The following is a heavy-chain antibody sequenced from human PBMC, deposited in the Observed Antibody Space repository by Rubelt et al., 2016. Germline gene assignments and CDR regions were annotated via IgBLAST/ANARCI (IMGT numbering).Heavy chain of an antibody. J-gene: IGHJ5*02. Sequence: QVQLVQSGAEVKKPGASVKVSCKASGYTFTTYDINWVRQATGQGPEWMGWMNPNSGNTGCAQKFQGRITMTRDTSISTAYMKLGSLRSEETAVYYCARLGVEVAGTNWVDPWGQGTLVTVSS. D-gene: IGHD6-19*01. CDR1: GYTFTTYD. CDR3: ARLGVEVAGTNWVDP. V-gene: IGHV1-8*01. CDR2: MNPNSGNT.